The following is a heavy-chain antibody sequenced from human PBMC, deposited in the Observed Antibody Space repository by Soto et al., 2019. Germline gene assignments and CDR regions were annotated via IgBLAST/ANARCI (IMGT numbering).Heavy chain of an antibody. Sequence: PSETLSLTCTVSGASIIGFYWSWIRKSAGKGLEWIGRIYATGTTDYNPSLKSRVMMSVDTSKKQFPLKLRSVAAADTAVYYCVRDGTKTLRDWFDPWGQGISVTVSS. CDR1: GASIIGFY. V-gene: IGHV4-4*07. CDR2: IYATGTT. CDR3: VRDGTKTLRDWFDP. J-gene: IGHJ5*02. D-gene: IGHD1-1*01.